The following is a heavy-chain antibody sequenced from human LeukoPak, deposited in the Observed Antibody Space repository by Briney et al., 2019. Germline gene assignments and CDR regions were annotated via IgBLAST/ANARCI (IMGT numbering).Heavy chain of an antibody. V-gene: IGHV4-34*01. CDR2: INHSGST. CDR1: GGSFSGYY. D-gene: IGHD4-11*01. CDR3: ARLYSNLYYYYGMDV. Sequence: PSETLSLTCAVYGGSFSGYYWSWIRQPPGKGLEWIGEINHSGSTNYNPSLKSRVTISVDTSKNQFSLKLSSVTAADTAVYYCARLYSNLYYYYGMDVWGQGTTVTVSS. J-gene: IGHJ6*02.